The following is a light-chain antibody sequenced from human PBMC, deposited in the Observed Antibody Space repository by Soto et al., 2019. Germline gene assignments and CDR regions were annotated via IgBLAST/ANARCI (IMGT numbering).Light chain of an antibody. Sequence: DIQMTQSPSTLSASAGDTVTITCRASQSISTWLAWYQQKPGKAPKLLIFDASSLRSGVPSRFSGSGSGTEFTLTISSLQPDGFATYYCQQYDSYSWTFGQGTKVDIK. CDR3: QQYDSYSWT. J-gene: IGKJ1*01. V-gene: IGKV1-5*01. CDR1: QSISTW. CDR2: DAS.